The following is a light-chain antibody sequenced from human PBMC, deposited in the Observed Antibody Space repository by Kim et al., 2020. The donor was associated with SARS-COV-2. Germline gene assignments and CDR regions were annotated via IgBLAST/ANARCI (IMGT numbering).Light chain of an antibody. CDR3: SSYTSSSTLV. V-gene: IGLV2-14*03. CDR1: SSDVGGYNY. J-gene: IGLJ2*01. CDR2: DVS. Sequence: GQSIPISCTGTSSDVGGYNYVSWYQQHPGKAPKLMIYDVSNRPSGVSNRFSVSKSGNTASLTISGLQAEDEGDYYCSSYTSSSTLVFGGGTQLTVL.